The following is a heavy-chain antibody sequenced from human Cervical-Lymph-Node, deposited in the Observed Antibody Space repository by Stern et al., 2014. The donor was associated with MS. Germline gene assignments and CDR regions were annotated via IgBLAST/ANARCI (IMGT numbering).Heavy chain of an antibody. CDR1: GHTFTSDD. J-gene: IGHJ6*02. Sequence: QAQLVQSGAEVKKPGASVKVSCKASGHTFTSDDINWVRQATGQGLEWKGWMNPNSGNTGYAQKFQGRVTMTRNTSISTAYMELSSLRSEDTAVYYCARTDDYYYSMDVWGQGTTVTVSS. V-gene: IGHV1-8*02. CDR3: ARTDDYYYSMDV. CDR2: MNPNSGNT.